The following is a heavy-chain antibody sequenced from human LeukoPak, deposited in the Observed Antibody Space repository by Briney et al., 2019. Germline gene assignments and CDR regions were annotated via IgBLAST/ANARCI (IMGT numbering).Heavy chain of an antibody. V-gene: IGHV1-18*01. D-gene: IGHD3-22*01. J-gene: IGHJ4*02. CDR2: ISAYNGNT. CDR1: GYTFTSYG. CDR3: ARDGIVCIVVIQKFDY. Sequence: GASVKVSCKASGYTFTSYGISWVRQAPGQGLEWMGWISAYNGNTNYAQKLQGRVTMTTDTSTSTAYMELRSLRSDDTAVYYCARDGIVCIVVIQKFDYWGQGTLVTVSS.